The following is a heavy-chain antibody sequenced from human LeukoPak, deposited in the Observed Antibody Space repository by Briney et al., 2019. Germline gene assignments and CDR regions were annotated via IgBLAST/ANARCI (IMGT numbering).Heavy chain of an antibody. Sequence: ASVKVSRKASGYTFTSYDINWVRQATGQGLECMGWMNPNSGNTGYAQKFQGRVTMTRNTSISTAYMELSSLRSEDTAVYYCARGFGDSSGNNHWGQGTLVTVSS. V-gene: IGHV1-8*01. CDR2: MNPNSGNT. CDR1: GYTFTSYD. D-gene: IGHD3-22*01. CDR3: ARGFGDSSGNNH. J-gene: IGHJ4*02.